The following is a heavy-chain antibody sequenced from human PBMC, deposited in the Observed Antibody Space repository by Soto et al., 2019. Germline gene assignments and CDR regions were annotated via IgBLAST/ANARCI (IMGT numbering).Heavy chain of an antibody. Sequence: SETLSVTCTVSGGSITISNYYWGWLRQPPGKGLEWIGNIYYTGSTYSKPSLKSRVTISVDTSKNQFSLKLSSVTAADTAVYYCAPLRASSYFDYWGQGTLVTVSS. CDR3: APLRASSYFDY. D-gene: IGHD2-2*01. J-gene: IGHJ4*02. CDR2: IYYTGST. V-gene: IGHV4-39*01. CDR1: GGSITISNYY.